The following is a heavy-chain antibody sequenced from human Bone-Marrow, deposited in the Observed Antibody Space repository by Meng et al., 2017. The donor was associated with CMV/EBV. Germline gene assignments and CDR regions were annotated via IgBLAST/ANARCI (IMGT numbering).Heavy chain of an antibody. Sequence: AGSGFTVSNYAISWVRQAPGQGVEWVSSIHSGGGGTYYSDSVKGRFTISRDNSKSTLYLQLNSPRVEDTAVYYCAKDRDYSNRISDYWGQGTLVTVSS. J-gene: IGHJ4*02. CDR3: AKDRDYSNRISDY. V-gene: IGHV3-23*01. CDR1: GFTVSNYA. CDR2: IHSGGGGT. D-gene: IGHD4-11*01.